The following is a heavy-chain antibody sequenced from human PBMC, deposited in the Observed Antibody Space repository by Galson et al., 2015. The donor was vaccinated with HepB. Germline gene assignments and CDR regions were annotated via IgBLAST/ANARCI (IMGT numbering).Heavy chain of an antibody. CDR3: ARDWGGRYCSSTSCPTLRY. D-gene: IGHD2-2*01. V-gene: IGHV3-33*01. CDR1: GFTFSSYG. Sequence: SLRLSCAASGFTFSSYGMHWVRQAPGKGLEWVAVIWYDGSNKYYADSMKGRFTISRDNSKNTLYLQMNSLRAEDTAVYYCARDWGGRYCSSTSCPTLRYWGQGTLVTVSS. J-gene: IGHJ4*02. CDR2: IWYDGSNK.